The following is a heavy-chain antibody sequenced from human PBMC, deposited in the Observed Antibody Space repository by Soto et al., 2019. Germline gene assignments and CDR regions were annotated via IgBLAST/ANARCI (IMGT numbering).Heavy chain of an antibody. V-gene: IGHV4-34*01. CDR1: SCSFSGYY. CDR3: ARGYESSRRYLPLLDY. Sequence: QVQLQQWGAGLLKPSETLSLMCVVNSCSFSGYYWTWIRQTPGKGLEWIGEISHSGSTNYNPSLMTRVTMSADTSQKQVSLGLSSVTAADTALYYCARGYESSRRYLPLLDYWGQGPLVTVSS. CDR2: ISHSGST. D-gene: IGHD3-22*01. J-gene: IGHJ4*02.